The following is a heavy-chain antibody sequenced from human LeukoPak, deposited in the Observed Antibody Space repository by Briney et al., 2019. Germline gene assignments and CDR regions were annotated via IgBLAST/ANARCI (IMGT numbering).Heavy chain of an antibody. J-gene: IGHJ3*02. CDR1: GFTFDDYA. Sequence: QPGGSLRLSCAASGFTFDDYAMHWVRQVPGKGLEWVSGVSWNSVYIGYADSVKGRFIISRDNAKNSLYLQMNSLRAEDTALYYCAKGSPGDSNAFDIWGQGTMVTVSS. V-gene: IGHV3-9*01. D-gene: IGHD7-27*01. CDR2: VSWNSVYI. CDR3: AKGSPGDSNAFDI.